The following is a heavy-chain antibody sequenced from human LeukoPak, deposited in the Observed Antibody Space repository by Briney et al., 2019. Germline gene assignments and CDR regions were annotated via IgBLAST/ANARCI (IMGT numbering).Heavy chain of an antibody. J-gene: IGHJ3*02. Sequence: PGGSLRLSCVASGFTFSTYGMSWVRQAPGKGLEWVSAISGSGGSTYYADSVKGRFTISRDNSKNALYLQMNSLRAEDTAVYYCARASAFDIWGQGTMVTVSS. CDR1: GFTFSTYG. CDR3: ARASAFDI. V-gene: IGHV3-23*01. CDR2: ISGSGGST.